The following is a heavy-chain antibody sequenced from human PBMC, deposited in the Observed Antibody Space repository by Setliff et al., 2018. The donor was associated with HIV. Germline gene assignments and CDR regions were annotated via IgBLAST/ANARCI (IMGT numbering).Heavy chain of an antibody. CDR3: ARGYGNYYYYYMDV. J-gene: IGHJ6*03. Sequence: TLSLTCTVSGGSISSGTYYWSWIRQPAGKGLEWIGHIYTSGSTNYNPSLKSRVTISLDTSKNHFSLNLRSVTAADTAVYYCARGYGNYYYYYMDVWGKGTTVTVSS. V-gene: IGHV4-61*09. D-gene: IGHD4-17*01. CDR1: GGSISSGTYY. CDR2: IYTSGST.